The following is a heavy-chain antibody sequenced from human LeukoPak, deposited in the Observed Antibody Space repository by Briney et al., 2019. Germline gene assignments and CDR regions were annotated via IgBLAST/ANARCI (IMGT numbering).Heavy chain of an antibody. CDR2: ISSSSGTK. V-gene: IGHV3-48*04. J-gene: IGHJ4*02. D-gene: IGHD4-17*01. Sequence: GGSLRLSCAASGFTFSNYNMNWVRQAPGKGLEWVSYISSSSGTKYYADSVKGRFTISRDNAKNTLYLQMNSLRAEDAAVYYCARDEPTVTTGPPVGYWGQGTLVTVSS. CDR3: ARDEPTVTTGPPVGY. CDR1: GFTFSNYN.